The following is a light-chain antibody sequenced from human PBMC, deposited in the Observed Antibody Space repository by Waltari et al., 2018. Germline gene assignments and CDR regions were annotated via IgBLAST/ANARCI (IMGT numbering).Light chain of an antibody. Sequence: SYDLTQAPSESVSPGETATITCSGHALGTRYTAWYQQRPGQSPVLLISADSIRPSGVPERFSGSNSGDTATLTISGTQPLDEAVYFCQSWDTATGVIVFGTGTELTVL. J-gene: IGLJ1*01. CDR3: QSWDTATGVIV. V-gene: IGLV3-1*01. CDR1: ALGTRY. CDR2: ADS.